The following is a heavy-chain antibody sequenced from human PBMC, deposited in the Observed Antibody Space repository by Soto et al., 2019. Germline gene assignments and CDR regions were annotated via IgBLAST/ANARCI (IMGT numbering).Heavy chain of an antibody. Sequence: QVQLVQSGAEVKKPGASVKVSCKASGYSFTSHAMHWVRQAPGQRLEWMGWINAGNGNTKYSQKFQGRVTITRDTSASTAYMGLSSLRSEDTAVYYCLGYCSGGSCYSRGYWGQGTVVTVSS. V-gene: IGHV1-3*01. CDR3: LGYCSGGSCYSRGY. CDR2: INAGNGNT. D-gene: IGHD2-15*01. J-gene: IGHJ4*02. CDR1: GYSFTSHA.